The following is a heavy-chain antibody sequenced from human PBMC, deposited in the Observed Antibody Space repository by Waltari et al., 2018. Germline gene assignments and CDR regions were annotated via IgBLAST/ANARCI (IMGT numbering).Heavy chain of an antibody. J-gene: IGHJ5*02. Sequence: QLQLQESGPGLVTPSETLSLTCPVSGGSIRSISSYGGWIRQPPGKGLEWIGTIHYSGSTYYNPSLKSRVTISGDTSKSQFSLMLSSVTAADTAVYYCARHEWFGELTNNWFDPWGRGTLVTVSS. D-gene: IGHD3-10*01. CDR3: ARHEWFGELTNNWFDP. CDR1: GGSIRSISSY. CDR2: IHYSGST. V-gene: IGHV4-39*01.